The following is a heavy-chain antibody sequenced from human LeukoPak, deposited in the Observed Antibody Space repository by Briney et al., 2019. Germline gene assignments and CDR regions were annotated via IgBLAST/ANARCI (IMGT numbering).Heavy chain of an antibody. CDR3: ARVRGGTWYGMDV. CDR1: GFTFSNHW. J-gene: IGHJ6*02. V-gene: IGHV3-7*01. CDR2: IKQDGSEK. D-gene: IGHD3-10*01. Sequence: GGSLRLSCAGSGFTFSNHWMSWVRQAPGKGLECVANIKQDGSEKYYVDSVKGRFTISRDNAENSLYLQMSSLRAEDTAVYYCARVRGGTWYGMDVWGQGTTVTVS.